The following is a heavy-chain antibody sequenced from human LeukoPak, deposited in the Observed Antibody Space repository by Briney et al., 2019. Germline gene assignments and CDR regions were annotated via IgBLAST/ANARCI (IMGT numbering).Heavy chain of an antibody. J-gene: IGHJ3*02. V-gene: IGHV4-38-2*01. CDR3: ARHAVGYYYDRSGYYSAFDI. CDR1: GYSISSGYY. D-gene: IGHD3-22*01. Sequence: SETLSLTCPVSGYSISSGYYWGWIRQPPGKGLEWIGNIYHSGSTYYNPSLKSRVTISVDTSKNLFSLKLSSVTAADTAVYYCARHAVGYYYDRSGYYSAFDIWGQGTMVTVSS. CDR2: IYHSGST.